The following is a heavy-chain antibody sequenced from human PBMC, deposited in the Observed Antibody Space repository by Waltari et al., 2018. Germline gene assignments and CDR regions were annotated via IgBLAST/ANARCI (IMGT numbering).Heavy chain of an antibody. CDR2: INHSGST. V-gene: IGHV4-34*01. Sequence: QVQLQQWGAGLLKPSETLSLTCAVYGGAFSGYYWSWIRQPPGKGLEGIGEINHSGSTNYNPSLKSRVTISVDTSKNQFSLKLSSVTAADTAVYYCARGSDGWFDPWGQGTLVTVSS. CDR3: ARGSDGWFDP. J-gene: IGHJ5*02. CDR1: GGAFSGYY.